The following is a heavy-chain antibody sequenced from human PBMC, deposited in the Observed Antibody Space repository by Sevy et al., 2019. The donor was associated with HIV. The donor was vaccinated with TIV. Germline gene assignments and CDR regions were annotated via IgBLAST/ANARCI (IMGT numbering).Heavy chain of an antibody. J-gene: IGHJ6*03. Sequence: GSLRLSCTAFEFTFGDFAMSWVRQAPGKGLEWVGFIRSKAFGGTTEYAASVQGRFTISTDDSKSIAYLQMNSLKTEDTGVYYCTRDKLSWDYRSYYMDVWGKGTTVTVSS. V-gene: IGHV3-49*04. CDR3: TRDKLSWDYRSYYMDV. CDR2: IRSKAFGGTT. CDR1: EFTFGDFA. D-gene: IGHD3-16*02.